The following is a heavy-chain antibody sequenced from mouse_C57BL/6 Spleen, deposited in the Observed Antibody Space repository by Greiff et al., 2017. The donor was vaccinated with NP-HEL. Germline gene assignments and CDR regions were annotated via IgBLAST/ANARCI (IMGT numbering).Heavy chain of an antibody. CDR1: GYTFTSYW. V-gene: IGHV1-61*01. CDR2: IYPSDSET. J-gene: IGHJ2*01. D-gene: IGHD1-1*01. CDR3: ARKFITTLPDN. Sequence: QVQLQQPGAELVRPGSSVKLSCKASGYTFTSYWMDWVKQRPGQGLEWIGNIYPSDSETHYNQKFKDKATLTVDKSSSTAYMQLRSLTSEDSAVYYCARKFITTLPDNRGESTTLTESS.